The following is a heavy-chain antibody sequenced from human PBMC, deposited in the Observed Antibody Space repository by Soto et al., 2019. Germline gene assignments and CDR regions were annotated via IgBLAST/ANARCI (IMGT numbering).Heavy chain of an antibody. J-gene: IGHJ3*02. CDR2: ISYDGSNK. CDR1: GFTFSSYA. CDR3: ARGGPYYYDSRCWGALDI. Sequence: QVQLVESGGGVVQPGRSLRLSCAASGFTFSSYAMHWVRQAPGKGLEWVAVISYDGSNKYYADSVKGRFTISRDNSKNALSLKMNSLRAEDTAVYYCARGGPYYYDSRCWGALDIWGQGTMVTVSS. D-gene: IGHD3-22*01. V-gene: IGHV3-30-3*01.